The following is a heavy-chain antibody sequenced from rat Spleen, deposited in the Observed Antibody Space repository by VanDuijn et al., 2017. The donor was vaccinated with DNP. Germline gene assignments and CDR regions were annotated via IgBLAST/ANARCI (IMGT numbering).Heavy chain of an antibody. Sequence: QVQLKESGPGLVQPSQTLSLTCTVSGFPLISNSVHWVRQPPGKGLEWVGAIWSGGDTSYNSPVKSRLSISRDTSKSQLFLKMNSLQTEDTATYYCVRDPYNAGFDHWGQGVMVTVSS. D-gene: IGHD4-3*01. CDR2: IWSGGDT. CDR3: VRDPYNAGFDH. V-gene: IGHV2-32*01. J-gene: IGHJ2*01. CDR1: GFPLISNS.